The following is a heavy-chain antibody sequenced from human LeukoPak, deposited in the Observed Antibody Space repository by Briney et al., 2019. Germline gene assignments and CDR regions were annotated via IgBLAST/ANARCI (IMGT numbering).Heavy chain of an antibody. V-gene: IGHV3-7*01. J-gene: IGHJ4*02. CDR3: SRSLDY. Sequence: TGGSLRLSCAASGFTFSDYWMDWVRLAPGRGMEWVANINQDGSEGYFADSVKGRFTISRDNAKNSLYLQMNRLRTEDTAVYYCSRSLDYWGQGALVTVSS. CDR1: GFTFSDYW. CDR2: INQDGSEG.